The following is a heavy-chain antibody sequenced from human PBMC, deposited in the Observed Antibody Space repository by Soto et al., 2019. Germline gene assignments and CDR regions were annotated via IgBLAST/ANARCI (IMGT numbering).Heavy chain of an antibody. Sequence: GSLRLSCAAPVITFSTYAMSWVRQAPGKGLEWVSAISGSGGSTYYADSVKGRFTISRDKSKNTLYLQMNSLRAEDTALYYCAKSFSSNWYDYLDYWGQGSLVTVSS. J-gene: IGHJ4*02. CDR3: AKSFSSNWYDYLDY. CDR2: ISGSGGST. V-gene: IGHV3-23*01. CDR1: VITFSTYA. D-gene: IGHD6-13*01.